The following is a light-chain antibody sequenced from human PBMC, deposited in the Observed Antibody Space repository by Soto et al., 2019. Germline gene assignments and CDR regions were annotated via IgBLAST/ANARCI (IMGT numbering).Light chain of an antibody. CDR1: SSDVGGYNY. V-gene: IGLV2-8*01. CDR3: SSYAGNNNVI. Sequence: QSALTQPPSASGSPGQSVTISCTGTSSDVGGYNYVSWYQQHPGKAPKLMIYEVNKRPSGVPDRFSGSKSGNTASLTVSGLQAEDEDDYYCSSYAGNNNVIFGGGTKVTVL. J-gene: IGLJ2*01. CDR2: EVN.